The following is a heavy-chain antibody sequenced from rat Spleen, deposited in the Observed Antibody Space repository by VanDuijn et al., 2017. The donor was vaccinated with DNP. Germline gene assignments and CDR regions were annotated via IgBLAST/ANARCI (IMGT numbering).Heavy chain of an antibody. D-gene: IGHD4-3*01. CDR3: VRWNSGHFDY. CDR1: GFTFSDYN. Sequence: EVQLMESGGGLVQPGRSLKVSCVASGFTFSDYNMAWVRQAPKKGLEWVATISYDGGSTYYRDSVKGRFAISRDNAKSTLYLQMNSLRSEDMATYYCVRWNSGHFDYWGQGVMVTVSS. V-gene: IGHV5S10*01. J-gene: IGHJ2*01. CDR2: ISYDGGST.